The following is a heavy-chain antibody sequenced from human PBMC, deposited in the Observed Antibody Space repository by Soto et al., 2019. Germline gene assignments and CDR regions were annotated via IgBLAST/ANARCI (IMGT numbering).Heavy chain of an antibody. D-gene: IGHD4-17*01. V-gene: IGHV4-59*01. CDR2: IYYSGST. J-gene: IGHJ4*02. CDR3: ARRYGVYFDY. Sequence: SETLSLTCTVSGGSIISYYCSWIRQPPGKGLEWIGYIYYSGSTNYNPSLKSRVTISVDTSKNQFSLKLSSVTAADTAVYYCARRYGVYFDYWGQGTLVTVSS. CDR1: GGSIISYY.